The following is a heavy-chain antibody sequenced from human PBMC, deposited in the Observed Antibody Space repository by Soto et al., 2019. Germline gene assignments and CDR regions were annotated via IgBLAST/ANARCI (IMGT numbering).Heavy chain of an antibody. Sequence: ELQPVESGGGLVKPGGSLRLSCAVPGFTLSNAWMNWVRQAPGRGLEWVGRIKDKSNGGTIDYAAPVKGRFTISRDDSKNTLFLQIHSRKIEDAAVYYCTIPTPYPPMVTHYYYYDMAVWGQGTTVIVSS. V-gene: IGHV3-15*07. CDR2: IKDKSNGGTI. CDR3: TIPTPYPPMVTHYYYYDMAV. J-gene: IGHJ6*02. CDR1: GFTLSNAW. D-gene: IGHD5-18*01.